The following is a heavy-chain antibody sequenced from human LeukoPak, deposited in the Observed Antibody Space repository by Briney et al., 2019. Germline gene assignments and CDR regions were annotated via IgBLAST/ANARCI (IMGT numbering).Heavy chain of an antibody. D-gene: IGHD3-10*01. CDR2: ISYDGSNK. V-gene: IGHV3-30*18. CDR1: GFTFSSYG. CDR3: AKDWARGGGY. Sequence: PGRSLRLSCAASGFTFSSYGMHWVRQAPGKGLEWVAVISYDGSNKYYADSVKGRFTISRDNSKNTLYLKMNSLRAEDTAVDYCAKDWARGGGYWGQGTLVTVSS. J-gene: IGHJ4*02.